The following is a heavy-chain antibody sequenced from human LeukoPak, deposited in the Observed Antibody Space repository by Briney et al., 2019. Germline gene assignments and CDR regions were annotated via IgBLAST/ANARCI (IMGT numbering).Heavy chain of an antibody. CDR3: TTGGVGVTTDY. Sequence: GGSLRLSCAASGFTFSSYAMSWVRQAPGKGLEWVSAISGSGGSTYYADSVKGRFTISRDNSKNTLYLQMNSLRAEDTAVYYCTTGGVGVTTDYWGQGTLVTVSS. CDR2: ISGSGGST. V-gene: IGHV3-23*01. J-gene: IGHJ4*02. D-gene: IGHD1-26*01. CDR1: GFTFSSYA.